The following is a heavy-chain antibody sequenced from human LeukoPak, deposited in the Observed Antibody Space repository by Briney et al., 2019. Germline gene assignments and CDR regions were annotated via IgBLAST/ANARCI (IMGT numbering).Heavy chain of an antibody. CDR3: AKGDNVDIVATIYDY. D-gene: IGHD5-12*01. V-gene: IGHV3-9*01. CDR1: GFTFDDYA. J-gene: IGHJ4*02. Sequence: GGSLRLSCAASGFTFDDYAMHWVRQAPGKGLEWVSGISWNSGSIGYADSVKGRFTISRDNAKNSLYLQMNSLRAEDTALYYCAKGDNVDIVATIYDYWGRGTLVTVSS. CDR2: ISWNSGSI.